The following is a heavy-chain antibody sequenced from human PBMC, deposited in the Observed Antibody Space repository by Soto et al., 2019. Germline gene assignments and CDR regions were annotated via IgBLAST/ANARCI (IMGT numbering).Heavy chain of an antibody. CDR3: AREDSSGWYFGEIDY. CDR1: GYTFTSYG. D-gene: IGHD6-19*01. Sequence: ASVKVSCKASGYTFTSYGISWVRQAPGQGLEWMGWISAYNGNTNYAQKLQGRVTMTTDTSTSTAYMELRSLRSDDTAVYYCAREDSSGWYFGEIDYWGQGTLVTVSS. CDR2: ISAYNGNT. V-gene: IGHV1-18*04. J-gene: IGHJ4*02.